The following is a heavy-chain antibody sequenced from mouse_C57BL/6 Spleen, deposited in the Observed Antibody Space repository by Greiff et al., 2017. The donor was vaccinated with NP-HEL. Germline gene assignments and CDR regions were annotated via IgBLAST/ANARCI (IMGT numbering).Heavy chain of an antibody. J-gene: IGHJ4*01. CDR1: GFTFSDYY. CDR3: AGDSYSNYAMDY. V-gene: IGHV5-16*01. D-gene: IGHD2-5*01. Sequence: EVKLEESEGGLVQPGSSMKLSCTASGFTFSDYYMAWVRQVPEKGLEWVANINYDGSSTYYLDSLKSRFIISRDNAKNILYLQMSSLKSEDTATYYCAGDSYSNYAMDYWGQGTSVTVSS. CDR2: INYDGSST.